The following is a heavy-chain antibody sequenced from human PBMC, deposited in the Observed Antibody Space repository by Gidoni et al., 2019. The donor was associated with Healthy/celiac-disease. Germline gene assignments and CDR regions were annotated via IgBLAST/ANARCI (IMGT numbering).Heavy chain of an antibody. CDR3: ARGSVVVITANDAFDI. CDR1: RFTFSSFA. J-gene: IGHJ3*02. CDR2: ISYDGSNK. D-gene: IGHD3-22*01. Sequence: QVQLVESGGGVVQPGRSLRLSCAASRFTFSSFAMHWVRQAPGKGLEWVAVISYDGSNKYYADSVKGRFTISRDNSKNTLYLQMNSLRAEDTAVYYCARGSVVVITANDAFDIWGQGTMVTVSS. V-gene: IGHV3-30*04.